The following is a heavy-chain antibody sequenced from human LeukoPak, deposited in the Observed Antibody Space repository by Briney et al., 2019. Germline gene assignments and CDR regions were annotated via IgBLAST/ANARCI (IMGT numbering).Heavy chain of an antibody. CDR3: ARGLTGIAARSFDY. Sequence: SETLSLTCAVSGYSISSGYYWGWIRQPPGKGLEWIGSIYHSGSTYYNPSLKSRVTISVDTSQNQFSLKLSSVTAADTAVYYCARGLTGIAARSFDYWGQGTLVTVSS. J-gene: IGHJ4*02. CDR2: IYHSGST. V-gene: IGHV4-38-2*01. D-gene: IGHD6-6*01. CDR1: GYSISSGYY.